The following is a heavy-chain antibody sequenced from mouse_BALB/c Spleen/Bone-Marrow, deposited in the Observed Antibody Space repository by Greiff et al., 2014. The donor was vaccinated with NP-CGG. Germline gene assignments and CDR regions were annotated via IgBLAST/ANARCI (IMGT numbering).Heavy chain of an antibody. V-gene: IGHV1-4*02. CDR2: INPSSGYT. CDR1: GYTFTTYT. J-gene: IGHJ2*01. D-gene: IGHD1-1*01. Sequence: VQLVESAAELARPGASVRMSCKASGYTFTTYTMHWVKQRPGQGLEWIGYINPSSGYTEYNQNFKDKTTLTADKSSSTAYMQLSRLTSGDSAVYYCARNGYSYGYYFDYWGQGTTLSVSS. CDR3: ARNGYSYGYYFDY.